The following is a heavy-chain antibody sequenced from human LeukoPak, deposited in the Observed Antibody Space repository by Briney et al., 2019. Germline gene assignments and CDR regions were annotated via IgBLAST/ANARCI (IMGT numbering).Heavy chain of an antibody. V-gene: IGHV6-1*01. D-gene: IGHD3-10*01. CDR3: ARGYYGFEY. CDR1: GDSVSSNSGT. CDR2: TNYRSKWYY. Sequence: SRTLSLTCVISGDSVSSNSGTWNWIRQSPSRGLEWLGRTNYRSKWYYDYAGSVKSRITINLDTSKNQFSLQLNSVTPEDTAVYFCARGYYGFEYWGRGTLVTVSS. J-gene: IGHJ4*02.